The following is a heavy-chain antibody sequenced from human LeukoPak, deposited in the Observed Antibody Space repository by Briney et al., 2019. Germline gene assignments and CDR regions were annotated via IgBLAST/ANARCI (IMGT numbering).Heavy chain of an antibody. V-gene: IGHV3-74*03. CDR3: ARKVAVAMDLDY. CDR2: ITGAGCST. J-gene: IGHJ4*02. CDR1: GFTFSTFS. Sequence: GGSLGPSCAASGFTFSTFSKHWVRQVPGKGLEWVSSITGAGCSTKYADSVNGRFTISRDNSKNTLSLQMTGLRAEDTAVYYCARKVAVAMDLDYWGQGTLVTVSS. D-gene: IGHD5-18*01.